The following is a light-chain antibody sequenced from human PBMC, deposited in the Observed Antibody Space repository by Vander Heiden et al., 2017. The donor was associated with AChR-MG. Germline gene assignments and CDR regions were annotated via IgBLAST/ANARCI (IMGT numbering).Light chain of an antibody. CDR3: QQYKNWPPVT. CDR1: QSVSNS. CDR2: AAS. Sequence: ETVMTQSPATLSVSPGERATLSCRASQSVSNSLAWYQQKPGQAPRLLIYAASTRAAGIPARFSGSGSGTEFTLTISIRQSEAFAVYYCQQYKNWPPVTFGGGTKVEL. V-gene: IGKV3-15*01. J-gene: IGKJ4*01.